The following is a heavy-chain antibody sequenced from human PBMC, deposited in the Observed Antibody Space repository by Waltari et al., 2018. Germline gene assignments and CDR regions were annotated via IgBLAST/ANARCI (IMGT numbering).Heavy chain of an antibody. CDR1: GATFSSYA. CDR3: AREESSYYDSSGYYFAY. D-gene: IGHD3-22*01. V-gene: IGHV1-69*15. Sequence: QVQLGQSGAEVKKPGSSVKVSCKASGATFSSYAISWVRQAPGQGLEWMGRFIPIFGTANYAQKFQGRVTITADESTSTAYMELSSLRSEDTAVYYCAREESSYYDSSGYYFAYWGQGTLVTVSS. CDR2: FIPIFGTA. J-gene: IGHJ4*02.